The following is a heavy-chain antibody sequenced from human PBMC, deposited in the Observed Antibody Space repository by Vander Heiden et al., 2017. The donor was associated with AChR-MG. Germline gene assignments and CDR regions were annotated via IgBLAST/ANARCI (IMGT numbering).Heavy chain of an antibody. CDR1: GFTFSSYA. D-gene: IGHD2-21*02. CDR2: ISGSGGST. CDR3: AKGRRNCGGDCYSYFDY. Sequence: EVQLLESGGGLVQPGGSLRLSCAAPGFTFSSYAMGWVRQAPGKGLEWVSAISGSGGSTYYADSVKGRFTISRDNSKNTLYLQMNSLRAEDTAVYYCAKGRRNCGGDCYSYFDYWGQGTLVTVSS. V-gene: IGHV3-23*01. J-gene: IGHJ4*02.